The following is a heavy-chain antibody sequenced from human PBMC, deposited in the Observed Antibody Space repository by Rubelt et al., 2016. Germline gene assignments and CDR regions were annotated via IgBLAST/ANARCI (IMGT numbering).Heavy chain of an antibody. V-gene: IGHV1-3*01. D-gene: IGHD6-19*01. Sequence: QVQLVQSGAEVKKPGASVKVSCKAAGYSFTTYSIHWVRQAPGQRLEWMGWINAGNGNTKYSQKFQGRVTITRETSASPAYRELSSLRSEDTAIYYCATGYSSGWYVAYWGQGTLVTVSS. CDR1: GYSFTTYS. CDR3: ATGYSSGWYVAY. CDR2: INAGNGNT. J-gene: IGHJ4*02.